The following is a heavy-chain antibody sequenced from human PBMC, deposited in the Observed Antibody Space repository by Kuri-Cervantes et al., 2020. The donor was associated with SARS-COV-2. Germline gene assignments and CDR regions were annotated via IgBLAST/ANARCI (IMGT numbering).Heavy chain of an antibody. Sequence: GGSLRLSCAASGFTFSSYAMHWVRQAPGKGLEWVAVISYDGSNKYYADSVKGRFTISRDNSKNTLYLQMNSLRAEDTAVYYCARDIVPVAATYDAFDIWGQGTMVTVSS. D-gene: IGHD1-26*01. CDR3: ARDIVPVAATYDAFDI. CDR1: GFTFSSYA. CDR2: ISYDGSNK. J-gene: IGHJ3*02. V-gene: IGHV3-30-3*01.